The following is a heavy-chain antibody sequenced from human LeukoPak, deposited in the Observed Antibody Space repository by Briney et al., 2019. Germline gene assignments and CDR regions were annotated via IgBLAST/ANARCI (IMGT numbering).Heavy chain of an antibody. V-gene: IGHV4-31*11. J-gene: IGHJ6*02. CDR2: IYNSGSA. Sequence: SQTLSLTCAVSGGFINSGTYYWNWIRQHPGKGLEGIGHIYNSGSAYYNPSLMSRVSISIDTSENQFSLKLSSVTAADTAVYYCASTHCASPSCYSYYYSGLDVWGQGTTVTVSS. D-gene: IGHD2-2*01. CDR1: GGFINSGTYY. CDR3: ASTHCASPSCYSYYYSGLDV.